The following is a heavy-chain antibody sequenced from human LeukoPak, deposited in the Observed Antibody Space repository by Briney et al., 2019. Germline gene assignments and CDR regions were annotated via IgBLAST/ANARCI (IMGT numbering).Heavy chain of an antibody. D-gene: IGHD4-23*01. J-gene: IGHJ4*02. CDR3: AKGLDYGGNSPLLDY. V-gene: IGHV3-23*01. CDR1: GFTFSSYA. CDR2: ISGSGGST. Sequence: SGGSLRLSCAASGFTFSSYAMSWVRQAPGKGLEWVSAISGSGGSTYYADSVKGRSTISRDNSKNTLYLQMNSLRAEDTAVYYCAKGLDYGGNSPLLDYWGQGTLVTVSS.